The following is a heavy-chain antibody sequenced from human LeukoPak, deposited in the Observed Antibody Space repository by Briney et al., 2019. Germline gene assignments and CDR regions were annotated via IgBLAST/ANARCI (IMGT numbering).Heavy chain of an antibody. CDR2: ISSSGSTI. CDR3: ARDPSSSSWYGRSYYYYMDV. V-gene: IGHV3-48*03. Sequence: GGSLRLSCAASGFTFRSYEMYWVRQAPGKGLEWLSYISSSGSTIYYADSVKGRFTISRDNAKNSLYLQMNSLRAEDTAVYYCARDPSSSSWYGRSYYYYMDVWGKGTTVTVSS. CDR1: GFTFRSYE. D-gene: IGHD6-13*01. J-gene: IGHJ6*03.